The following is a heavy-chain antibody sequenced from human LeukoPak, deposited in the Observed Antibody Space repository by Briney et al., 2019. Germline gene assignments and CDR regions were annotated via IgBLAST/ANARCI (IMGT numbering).Heavy chain of an antibody. Sequence: GASVKVSCKASGCTFTSYYTHWVRQAPGQGLEWMGIIKPSGGSTLYAQKFQGRVTVTSDMSTSTVYVELSSLRSEDTAVYYCAREVPENFNFDYWGQGTLVTVSS. CDR3: AREVPENFNFDY. CDR2: IKPSGGST. V-gene: IGHV1-46*01. D-gene: IGHD2/OR15-2a*01. J-gene: IGHJ4*02. CDR1: GCTFTSYY.